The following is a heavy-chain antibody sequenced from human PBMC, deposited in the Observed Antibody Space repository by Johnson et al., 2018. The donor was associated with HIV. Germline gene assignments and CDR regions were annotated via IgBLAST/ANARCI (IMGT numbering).Heavy chain of an antibody. V-gene: IGHV3-7*01. D-gene: IGHD6-19*01. J-gene: IGHJ3*02. CDR2: IKQEGSEK. Sequence: VQLVESGGGLVQPGGSLRLSCAASGFTFSSYWMSWVRQAPGKGLEWVANIKQEGSEKYYVDSVKGRFTISRDNAKNSLYLQMNSLRAEDTAVYYCARPGGGWYETAFDIWGQGTMVTVSS. CDR1: GFTFSSYW. CDR3: ARPGGGWYETAFDI.